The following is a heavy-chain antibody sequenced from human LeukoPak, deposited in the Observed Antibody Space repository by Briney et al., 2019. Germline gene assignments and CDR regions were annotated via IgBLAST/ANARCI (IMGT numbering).Heavy chain of an antibody. D-gene: IGHD4-11*01. V-gene: IGHV1-18*01. Sequence: ASVKVSCKASDYTFTSYGISWVRQAPGQGLEWMGWISDYNGNTNYAQKLQGRVTMTTDTSTSTAYMELRSLSSDDTAVYYCARDLYRDSLPVSWFDPWGQGTLVTVSS. CDR2: ISDYNGNT. CDR1: DYTFTSYG. J-gene: IGHJ5*02. CDR3: ARDLYRDSLPVSWFDP.